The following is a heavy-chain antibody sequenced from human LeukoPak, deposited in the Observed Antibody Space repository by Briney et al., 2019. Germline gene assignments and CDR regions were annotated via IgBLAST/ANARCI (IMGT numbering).Heavy chain of an antibody. D-gene: IGHD2-2*01. J-gene: IGHJ1*01. Sequence: PGGSLRLSCAASGFTFSSYGMHWVRQAPGKGLEWVAFIRYDGSNKYYADSVKGRSTISRDNSKNTLYLQMNSLRAEDTAVYYCAKGSCSSTSCYSWAYFQHWGQGTLVTVSS. V-gene: IGHV3-30*02. CDR1: GFTFSSYG. CDR2: IRYDGSNK. CDR3: AKGSCSSTSCYSWAYFQH.